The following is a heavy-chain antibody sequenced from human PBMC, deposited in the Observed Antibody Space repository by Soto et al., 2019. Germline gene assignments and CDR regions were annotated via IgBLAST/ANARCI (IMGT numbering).Heavy chain of an antibody. CDR2: ISGSGGST. CDR1: GFTFSSYA. J-gene: IGHJ5*02. Sequence: PGGSLRLSCAASGFTFSSYAMSWVRQAPGKGLEWVSAISGSGGSTYYADSVKGRFTISRDNSKNTLYLQMNSLRAEDTAVYYCAKSYSSSWYERVNWSDPWGQGTLVTVSS. CDR3: AKSYSSSWYERVNWSDP. D-gene: IGHD6-13*01. V-gene: IGHV3-23*01.